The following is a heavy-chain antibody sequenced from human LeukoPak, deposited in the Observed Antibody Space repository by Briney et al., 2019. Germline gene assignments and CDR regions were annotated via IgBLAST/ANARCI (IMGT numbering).Heavy chain of an antibody. Sequence: GASVKVSCKASGYTFTGYYMHWVRHAPGQGLEWMGWINPNSGGTNYAQKFQGRVTMTRDTSTSTAYMELSRLRSDDTAVYYCARDPGIGNGGNSAWGQGTLVTVSS. D-gene: IGHD4-23*01. J-gene: IGHJ4*02. V-gene: IGHV1-2*02. CDR3: ARDPGIGNGGNSA. CDR2: INPNSGGT. CDR1: GYTFTGYY.